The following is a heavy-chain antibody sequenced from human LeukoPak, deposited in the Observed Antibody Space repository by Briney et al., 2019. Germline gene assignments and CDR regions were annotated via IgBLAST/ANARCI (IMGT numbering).Heavy chain of an antibody. Sequence: GGSLRLSCAASRFTFSSYAMSWVRQAPGKGLEWVSYISSSGSTIYYADSVKGRFTISRDNAKNSLYLQMNSLRAEDTAVYYCAREGLLDAFDIWGQGTMVTVSS. V-gene: IGHV3-48*03. CDR1: RFTFSSYA. CDR2: ISSSGSTI. D-gene: IGHD1-26*01. CDR3: AREGLLDAFDI. J-gene: IGHJ3*02.